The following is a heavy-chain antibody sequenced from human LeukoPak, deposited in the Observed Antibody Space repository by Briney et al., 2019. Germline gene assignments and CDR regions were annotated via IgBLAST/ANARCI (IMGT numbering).Heavy chain of an antibody. J-gene: IGHJ4*02. CDR2: ITSSSSTI. CDR1: GFTFSSYS. V-gene: IGHV3-48*01. D-gene: IGHD3-3*01. Sequence: GGSLRLSCAASGFTFSSYSLNWVRQAPGKGLEWVSYITSSSSTIYYADSVKGRFTISRDNAKNSLFLQMNSLRAEDTAVYYCAREPYYDFWSGYSDYWGQGTLVTVSS. CDR3: AREPYYDFWSGYSDY.